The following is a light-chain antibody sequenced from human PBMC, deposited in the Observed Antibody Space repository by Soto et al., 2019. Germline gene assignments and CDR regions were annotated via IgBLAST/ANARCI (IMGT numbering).Light chain of an antibody. CDR3: QQHADWPLI. Sequence: EIVMTQSPTTLSVSPGERATLSCRASQSISNNLAWYQQKPGQAPRLLMYGAPTRATGTPGRFSGSGSGTEFNLTITSLQSEDFAVYYCQQHADWPLIFGGGTKVDIK. CDR2: GAP. CDR1: QSISNN. V-gene: IGKV3-15*01. J-gene: IGKJ4*01.